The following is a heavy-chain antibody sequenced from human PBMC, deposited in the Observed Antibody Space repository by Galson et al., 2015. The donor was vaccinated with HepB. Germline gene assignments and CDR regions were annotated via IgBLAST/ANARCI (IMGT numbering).Heavy chain of an antibody. D-gene: IGHD2-2*01. V-gene: IGHV4-39*01. Sequence: ETLSLTCSVSGASIRSSSHYWGWIRQPPGEGLEWIGRIYDSGSTLYNPSLKSRVTISVDTSTNKFSLNLRSVIAADTGVYYCARPRYCSSATCSAAFDYWGQGALVTVSS. CDR2: IYDSGST. CDR3: ARPRYCSSATCSAAFDY. CDR1: GASIRSSSHY. J-gene: IGHJ4*02.